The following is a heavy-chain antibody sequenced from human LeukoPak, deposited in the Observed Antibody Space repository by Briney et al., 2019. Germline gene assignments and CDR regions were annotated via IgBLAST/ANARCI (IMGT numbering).Heavy chain of an antibody. V-gene: IGHV4-61*02. CDR2: IYTSGST. CDR1: GGSISSGSYY. CDR3: ARDGAVPYYFDY. J-gene: IGHJ4*02. Sequence: SQTLSLTCTVSGGSISSGSYYWSWIRQPAGKGLEWIGRIYTSGSTNYNPSLKRRVTISVDTSKNQFSLKLSSVTAADTAVYYCARDGAVPYYFDYWGQGTLVTVSS. D-gene: IGHD4/OR15-4a*01.